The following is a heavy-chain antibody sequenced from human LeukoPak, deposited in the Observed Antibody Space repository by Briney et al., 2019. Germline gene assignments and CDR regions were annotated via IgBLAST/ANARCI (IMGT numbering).Heavy chain of an antibody. CDR2: IIPIFGTA. CDR1: GGTFSSYA. V-gene: IGHV1-69*13. Sequence: SVKVSCKASGGTFSSYAISWVRQAPGQGLEWMGGIIPIFGTANYAQKFQGRVTITADESTSTAYMELSSLRSEDTAVYYCARQEYCSGGSCYTWFDPWGQGTLVTVSS. J-gene: IGHJ5*02. D-gene: IGHD2-15*01. CDR3: ARQEYCSGGSCYTWFDP.